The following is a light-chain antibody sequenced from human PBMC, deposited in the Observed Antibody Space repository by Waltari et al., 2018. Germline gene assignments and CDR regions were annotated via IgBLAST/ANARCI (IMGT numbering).Light chain of an antibody. CDR3: YSSDSTGLRV. Sequence: YELTQPPSVSVSPGQTARITCSGHDLPSKYASWFQQKSGQAPRLVMYEDTKRPSGIPERFSGSSSGTVATLTISGAQVDDEADYYCYSSDSTGLRVFGGGTTVVVL. CDR2: EDT. V-gene: IGLV3-10*01. CDR1: DLPSKY. J-gene: IGLJ1*01.